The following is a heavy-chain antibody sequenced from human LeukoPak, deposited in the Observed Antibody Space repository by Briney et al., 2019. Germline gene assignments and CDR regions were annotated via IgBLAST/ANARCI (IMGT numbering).Heavy chain of an antibody. Sequence: KPSETLSLTCTVSGGSISSYYWGWIRQPPGKGLEWIGSIYYSGSTYYNPSLKSRVTISVDTSKNQFSLKLSSVTAADTAVYYCARSLSWPFDYWGQGTLVTVSS. D-gene: IGHD6-13*01. CDR1: GGSISSYY. CDR3: ARSLSWPFDY. CDR2: IYYSGST. V-gene: IGHV4-39*01. J-gene: IGHJ4*02.